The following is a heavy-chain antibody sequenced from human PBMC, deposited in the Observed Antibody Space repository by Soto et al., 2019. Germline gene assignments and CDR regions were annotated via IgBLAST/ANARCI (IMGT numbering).Heavy chain of an antibody. J-gene: IGHJ4*02. D-gene: IGHD3-22*01. Sequence: EVQLVESGGGLVQPGGSLRLSCAASGFTFSSYSMDWVRQAPGKGLEWVSYISSSSSAIYYADSVKGRFTISRDNAKNSLYLQMNSLRDEDTAVYYWARAVGDSSGYFDYWGQGTLVTVSS. CDR2: ISSSSSAI. CDR1: GFTFSSYS. CDR3: ARAVGDSSGYFDY. V-gene: IGHV3-48*02.